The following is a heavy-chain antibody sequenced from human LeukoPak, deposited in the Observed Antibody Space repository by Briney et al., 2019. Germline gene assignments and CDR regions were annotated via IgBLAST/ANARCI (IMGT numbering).Heavy chain of an antibody. CDR1: GFTFSSYA. D-gene: IGHD3-10*01. CDR3: ASIPPPTYITMVRGAPPIDY. Sequence: PGGSLRLSCAASGFTFSSYAMSWVRQAPGKGLEWVSAISGGGGSTHYADSVKGRFTISRDNSKNTLYLQMNSLRAEDTAVYYCASIPPPTYITMVRGAPPIDYWGQGTLVTVSS. CDR2: ISGGGGST. V-gene: IGHV3-23*01. J-gene: IGHJ4*02.